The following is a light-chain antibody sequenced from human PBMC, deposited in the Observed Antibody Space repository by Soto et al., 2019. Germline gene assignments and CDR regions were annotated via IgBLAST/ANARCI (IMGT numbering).Light chain of an antibody. CDR2: DVS. Sequence: QSVLTQPASVSGSPGQSITISCTGTSSDVGGYNYVSWYQQHPGKAPKLMIYDVSNRPSGVSNRFSGSKSGNTASLTISGLQAEDEADYYCSSYTSTGTGIFPTVTKVTDL. V-gene: IGLV2-14*01. CDR1: SSDVGGYNY. CDR3: SSYTSTGTGI. J-gene: IGLJ1*01.